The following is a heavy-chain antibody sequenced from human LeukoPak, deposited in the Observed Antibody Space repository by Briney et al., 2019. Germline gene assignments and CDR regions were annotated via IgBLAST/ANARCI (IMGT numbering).Heavy chain of an antibody. J-gene: IGHJ5*02. CDR2: MNPNSGNT. V-gene: IGHV1-8*01. Sequence: ASVKVSCKASGYTFTSYDINWVRQATGQGLEWMGWMNPNSGNTGYAQKFQGRVTMTRNTSIGTAYMELSSLRSEDTAVYYCARRRIIRDSSGYYFRLNWFDPWGQGTLVTVSS. D-gene: IGHD3-22*01. CDR1: GYTFTSYD. CDR3: ARRRIIRDSSGYYFRLNWFDP.